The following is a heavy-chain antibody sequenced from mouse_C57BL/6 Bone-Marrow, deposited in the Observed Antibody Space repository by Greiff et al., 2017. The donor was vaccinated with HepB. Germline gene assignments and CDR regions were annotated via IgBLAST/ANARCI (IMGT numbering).Heavy chain of an antibody. CDR2: ISYDGSN. CDR1: GYSITSGYY. J-gene: IGHJ2*01. CDR3: ARLRPYYFDY. Sequence: EVQRVESGPGLVKPSQSLSLTCSVTGYSITSGYYWNWIRQFPGNKLEWMGYISYDGSNNYNPSLKNRISITRDTSKNQFFLKLNSVTTEDTATYYCARLRPYYFDYWGQGTTLTVSS. D-gene: IGHD1-1*01. V-gene: IGHV3-6*01.